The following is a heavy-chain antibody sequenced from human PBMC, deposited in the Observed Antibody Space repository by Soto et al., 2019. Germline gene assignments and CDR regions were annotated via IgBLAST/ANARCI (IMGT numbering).Heavy chain of an antibody. D-gene: IGHD5-12*01. CDR3: VSKGSGYDYTHGDYGMDV. V-gene: IGHV1-69*01. J-gene: IGHJ6*02. Sequence: QVQLVQSGAEVKKPGSSVKVSCKASGGTFSSYAISWVRQAPGQGLEWMGGIIPIFGTANYAQKFQGRVTITADESTSTAYMELSSLRSEDTAVYYCVSKGSGYDYTHGDYGMDVWGQGTTVTVSS. CDR2: IIPIFGTA. CDR1: GGTFSSYA.